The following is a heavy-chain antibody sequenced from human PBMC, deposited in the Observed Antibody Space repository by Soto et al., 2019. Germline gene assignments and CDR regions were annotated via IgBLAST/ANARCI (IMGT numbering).Heavy chain of an antibody. Sequence: QVQLQESGPGLVKPSETLSLTCTVSGGSISSYYWSWIRQPPGKGLEWIGYIYYSGSTNYNPSLKSRVTKSVDTSKNQFSRKLSSVTAADTAVYYCAREVGWLRFVDYWGQGTLVTVSS. J-gene: IGHJ4*02. CDR2: IYYSGST. D-gene: IGHD5-12*01. V-gene: IGHV4-59*01. CDR3: AREVGWLRFVDY. CDR1: GGSISSYY.